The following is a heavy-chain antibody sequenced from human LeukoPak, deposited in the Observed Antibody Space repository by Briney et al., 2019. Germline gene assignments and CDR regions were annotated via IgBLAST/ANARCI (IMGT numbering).Heavy chain of an antibody. CDR2: ISSSGSTI. CDR3: AREGVIAARHYGMDV. D-gene: IGHD6-6*01. J-gene: IGHJ6*02. V-gene: IGHV3-48*03. Sequence: GGSLRLSCAASGFTFCSYEMNWVRQAPRKGLEWVSYISSSGSTIYYADSVKGRFTISRDNAKNSLYLQMNSLRAEDTAVYYCAREGVIAARHYGMDVWGQGTTVTVSS. CDR1: GFTFCSYE.